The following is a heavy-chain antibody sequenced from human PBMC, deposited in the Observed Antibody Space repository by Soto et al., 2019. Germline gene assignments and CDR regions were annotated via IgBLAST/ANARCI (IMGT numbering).Heavy chain of an antibody. Sequence: EVQLVESGGDLVLPGGSLRLSCAASGITVNSNYMSWVRQAPGKGLEWVSLTYSGGSTYYADSVKGRFTISRDISKNALYLQMNSLGAEDTAVYYCARGRGYYDFWSGYRPLAVFDSWGQGTLVTVSS. CDR3: ARGRGYYDFWSGYRPLAVFDS. J-gene: IGHJ4*02. CDR2: TYSGGST. D-gene: IGHD3-3*01. V-gene: IGHV3-66*01. CDR1: GITVNSNY.